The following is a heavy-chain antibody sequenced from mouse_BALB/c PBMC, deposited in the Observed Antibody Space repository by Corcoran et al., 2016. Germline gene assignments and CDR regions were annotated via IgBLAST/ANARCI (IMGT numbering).Heavy chain of an antibody. CDR2: INPYNDGT. CDR1: GYTFTSYV. V-gene: IGHV1S136*01. CDR3: ARKGIYYGNYGYVMDY. J-gene: IGHJ4*01. Sequence: EVQLQQSGPELVKPGASVKMSCKASGYTFTSYVMHWVKQKPGQGLEWIGYINPYNDGTKYNEKFKGKATLTSDKSSSTAYMELSSLTSEDSAVYYCARKGIYYGNYGYVMDYWGQGTSVTVSS. D-gene: IGHD2-1*01.